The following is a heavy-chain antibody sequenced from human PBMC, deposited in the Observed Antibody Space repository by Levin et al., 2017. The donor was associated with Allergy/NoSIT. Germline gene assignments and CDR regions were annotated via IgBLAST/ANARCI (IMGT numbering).Heavy chain of an antibody. D-gene: IGHD3-22*01. CDR1: GFTVGSNH. CDR3: ARLNTYFDDSGSQFDY. J-gene: IGHJ4*02. Sequence: GESLKISCAASGFTVGSNHMSWVRQAPGMGLDWVSVIYAGGGTYYVDSVKGRFTISRDDSKNTLYLQMSSLRAEDTAVYYCARLNTYFDDSGSQFDYWGQGTLVTVSS. CDR2: IYAGGGT. V-gene: IGHV3-53*01.